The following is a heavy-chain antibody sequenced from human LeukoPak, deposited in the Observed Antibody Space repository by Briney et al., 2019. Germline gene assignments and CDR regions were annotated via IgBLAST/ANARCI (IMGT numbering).Heavy chain of an antibody. CDR3: ARTPLGLTRRWFDP. J-gene: IGHJ5*02. V-gene: IGHV4-39*07. Sequence: SETLSLTCTVSGSSISSSSYYWGWIRQPPGKGLEWIGSIYYSGSTYYNPSLKSRVTISVDTSKNQFSLKLSSVTAADTAVYYCARTPLGLTRRWFDPWDQGTLVTVSS. CDR2: IYYSGST. D-gene: IGHD1-14*01. CDR1: GSSISSSSYY.